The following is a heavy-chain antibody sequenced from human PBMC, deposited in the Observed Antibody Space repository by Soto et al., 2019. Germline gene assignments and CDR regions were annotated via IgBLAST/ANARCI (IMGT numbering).Heavy chain of an antibody. D-gene: IGHD5-18*01. V-gene: IGHV1-69*01. CDR3: ARDTRIQLWSPRHYYGMDV. CDR2: IIPIFGTA. CDR1: GGTFSSYA. Sequence: QVQLVQSGAEVKKPGSSVKVSFKASGGTFSSYAISWVRQAPGQGLEWMGGIIPIFGTANYAQKFQGRVTITADESTSTAYMELSSLRSEDTAVYYCARDTRIQLWSPRHYYGMDVWGQGTTVTVSS. J-gene: IGHJ6*02.